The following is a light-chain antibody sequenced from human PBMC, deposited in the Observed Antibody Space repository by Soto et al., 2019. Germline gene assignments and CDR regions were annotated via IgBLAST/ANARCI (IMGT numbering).Light chain of an antibody. CDR3: FSYAGSSTWV. Sequence: QLVLTQSSSASASLGSSVKLTCTLSSGHSSYIIAWHQQQPGKAPRYLMKLEGSGSYNKGSGVPDRFSGSSSGADRYLTISNLQSEDEADYFCFSYAGSSTWVFGGGTKLTVL. CDR2: LEGSGSY. J-gene: IGLJ3*02. V-gene: IGLV4-60*03. CDR1: SGHSSYI.